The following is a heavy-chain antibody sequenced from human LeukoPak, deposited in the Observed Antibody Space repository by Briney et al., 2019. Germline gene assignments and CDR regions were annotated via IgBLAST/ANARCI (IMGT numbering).Heavy chain of an antibody. CDR1: GFTFSSYA. V-gene: IGHV3-30*04. D-gene: IGHD3-10*01. CDR3: AKDRGPATMVRGVTQVSYGMDV. J-gene: IGHJ6*04. Sequence: QPGGSLRLSCAASGFTFSSYAMHWVRQAPGKGLEWVAVISYDGSNKYYADSVKGRFTISRDNSKNTLYLQMNSLRAEDTAVYYCAKDRGPATMVRGVTQVSYGMDVWGKGTTVTVSS. CDR2: ISYDGSNK.